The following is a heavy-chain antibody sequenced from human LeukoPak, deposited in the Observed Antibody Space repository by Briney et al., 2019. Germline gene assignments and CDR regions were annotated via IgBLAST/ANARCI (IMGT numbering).Heavy chain of an antibody. CDR1: GFTFSSYW. D-gene: IGHD2-2*02. Sequence: GGSLRLSCAASGFTFSSYWMHWVRQAPGKGLVWVSRINSDGSSTSYADSVVGRFTISRGNAKNTVYLQMYSLRAEDTAVYYCARGIPAAIRNDADWFDPWGQGTLVTVSS. V-gene: IGHV3-74*01. J-gene: IGHJ5*02. CDR2: INSDGSST. CDR3: ARGIPAAIRNDADWFDP.